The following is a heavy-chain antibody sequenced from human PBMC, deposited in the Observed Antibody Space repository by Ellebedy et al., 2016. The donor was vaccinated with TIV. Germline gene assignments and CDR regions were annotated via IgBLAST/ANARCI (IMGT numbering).Heavy chain of an antibody. CDR2: IWYDGSNT. CDR3: ARDPSSIPAAGRGDY. V-gene: IGHV3-33*01. CDR1: GFTFSSFG. D-gene: IGHD6-13*01. J-gene: IGHJ4*02. Sequence: GESLKISXAASGFTFSSFGMHWVRQAPGKGLEWVAVIWYDGSNTYYGDSVKGRFTISRDNSKNTLFLQMNSLRAEDTAVYYCARDPSSIPAAGRGDYWGQGTLVTVCS.